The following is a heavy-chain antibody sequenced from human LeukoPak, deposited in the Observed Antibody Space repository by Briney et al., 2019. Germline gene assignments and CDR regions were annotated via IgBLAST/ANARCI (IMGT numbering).Heavy chain of an antibody. CDR3: AKEPLYGDYAPYNWFDP. Sequence: GGSLRLSCAASGFTFSSYAMSWVRQAPGKGLEWVSAISGSGGSTYYADSVKGRFTISRDNSKNTLYLQMNSLRAEDTAVYYCAKEPLYGDYAPYNWFDPRGQGTLVTVSS. V-gene: IGHV3-23*01. CDR1: GFTFSSYA. D-gene: IGHD4-17*01. CDR2: ISGSGGST. J-gene: IGHJ5*02.